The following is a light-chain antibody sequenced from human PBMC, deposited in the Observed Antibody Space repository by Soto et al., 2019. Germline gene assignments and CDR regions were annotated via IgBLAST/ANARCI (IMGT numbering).Light chain of an antibody. Sequence: QSALTQPASVSGSPGQSITISCTGTSNDIGANNYVSWYQHHPDKAPKILIYEAANRPSGVSHRFSGSKSANTASLTISGLQAEDEADYFCTSYTSTSTLVFGGGTKLTVL. J-gene: IGLJ2*01. CDR3: TSYTSTSTLV. CDR2: EAA. V-gene: IGLV2-14*01. CDR1: SNDIGANNY.